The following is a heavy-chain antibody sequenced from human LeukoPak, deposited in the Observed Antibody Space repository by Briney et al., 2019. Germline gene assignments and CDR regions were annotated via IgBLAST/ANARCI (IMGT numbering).Heavy chain of an antibody. CDR3: ARDMEWLVTDAFDI. CDR1: GYTFTGYA. V-gene: IGHV1-3*01. D-gene: IGHD6-19*01. J-gene: IGHJ3*02. Sequence: ASVKVSCKASGYTFTGYAMHWVRQAPGQRLEWMGWINAGNGNTNYAPKLQDRVTTTADTSTSTAYMELRSLRADDSAVYYCARDMEWLVTDAFDIWGQGTMVTVSS. CDR2: INAGNGNT.